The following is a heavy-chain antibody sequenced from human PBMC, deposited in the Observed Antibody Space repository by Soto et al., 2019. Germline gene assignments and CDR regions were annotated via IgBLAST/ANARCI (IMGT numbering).Heavy chain of an antibody. J-gene: IGHJ4*02. CDR3: AKDGGYSYGPYDY. V-gene: IGHV3-48*01. D-gene: IGHD5-18*01. CDR1: GFTFGSYS. CDR2: ISSSSSTI. Sequence: EVQLVESGGGLVQPGGSLRLSCAASGFTFGSYSMNWVRQAPVKGLEWVSYISSSSSTIYYADSVEGRFTISRDNAKNSLDLQMNSLRAEDTAVYYCAKDGGYSYGPYDYWGQGTLVTVSS.